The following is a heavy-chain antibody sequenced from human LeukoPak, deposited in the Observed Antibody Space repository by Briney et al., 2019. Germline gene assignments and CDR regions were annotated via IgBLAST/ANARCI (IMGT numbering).Heavy chain of an antibody. CDR1: GFIFSGYY. V-gene: IGHV3-11*05. J-gene: IGHJ4*02. Sequence: GGSLRLSCAASGFIFSGYYMSRVRQAPGKGLEWVSYISSRESDKKYADSVKGRFTIYRDNAKKSLYLQMNSLRAEDTAVYYCARDPRYAYFDYWGQGIPVTVSS. CDR3: ARDPRYAYFDY. D-gene: IGHD3-16*01. CDR2: ISSRESDK.